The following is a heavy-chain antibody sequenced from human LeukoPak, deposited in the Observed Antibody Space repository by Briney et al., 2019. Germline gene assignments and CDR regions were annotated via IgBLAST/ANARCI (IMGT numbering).Heavy chain of an antibody. Sequence: LPGGSLTLSCVPSGFTFRNYGMHWARQAPGKGLEWVAVVWKDGSNNFYADSVKGRFRVSRANSKYSLYLQMNSGRAEDTAVYYCAKEYEIFVGAFDIWGQGTMVTVSS. CDR1: GFTFRNYG. J-gene: IGHJ3*02. D-gene: IGHD3-9*01. CDR3: AKEYEIFVGAFDI. V-gene: IGHV3-33*06. CDR2: VWKDGSNN.